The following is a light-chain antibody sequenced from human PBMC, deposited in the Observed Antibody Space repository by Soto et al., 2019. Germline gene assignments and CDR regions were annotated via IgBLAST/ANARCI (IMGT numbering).Light chain of an antibody. V-gene: IGKV3-20*01. J-gene: IGKJ1*01. CDR3: QQYGRSGT. Sequence: IVLTQSPGTLSLSPWERATLSCRASQSISTSYLAWYQQKPGQAPRLLIYGASSRATGIPDRFSGSGSGTDFTLTISRLEPEDFAVYYCQQYGRSGTFGQGTKVDI. CDR2: GAS. CDR1: QSISTSY.